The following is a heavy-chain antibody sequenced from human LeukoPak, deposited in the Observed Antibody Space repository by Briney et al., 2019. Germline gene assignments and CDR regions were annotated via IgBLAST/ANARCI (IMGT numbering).Heavy chain of an antibody. J-gene: IGHJ4*02. CDR1: GGSFSGYY. V-gene: IGHV4-34*01. Sequence: PSETLSLTCAVYGGSFSGYYWSWIRQPPGKGLEWIGEINHSGSTTYNPSLKSRVTISVDTSKNQFSLKLSSVTAADTAVYYCARESRIAHFDYWGQGTLVTVSS. CDR2: INHSGST. D-gene: IGHD2-15*01. CDR3: ARESRIAHFDY.